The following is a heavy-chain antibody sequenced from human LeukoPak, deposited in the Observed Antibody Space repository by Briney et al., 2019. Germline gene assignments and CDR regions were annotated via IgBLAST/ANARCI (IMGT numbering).Heavy chain of an antibody. V-gene: IGHV3-21*01. J-gene: IGHJ6*02. CDR1: GFTFSSYS. CDR2: ISSSSSYI. Sequence: GRSLRLSCAASGFTFSSYSMNWVRQAPGKGLEWVSSISSSSSYIYYADSVKGRFTISRDNAKNSLYLQMNSLRAEDTAVYYCATVRVTARDYYYYYGMDVWGQGTTVTVSS. D-gene: IGHD5-18*01. CDR3: ATVRVTARDYYYYYGMDV.